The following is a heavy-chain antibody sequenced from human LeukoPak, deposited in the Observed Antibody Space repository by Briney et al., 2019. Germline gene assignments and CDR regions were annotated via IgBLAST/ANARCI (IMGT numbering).Heavy chain of an antibody. V-gene: IGHV3-7*03. D-gene: IGHD1-26*01. CDR2: INQDGSDK. Sequence: PGGSLRLSCAASRFTFSSYWMSWVRQAPGKGLEWVANINQDGSDKYYVDSVKGRFTISRDNAKSSLYLQMNSLRAEDTAAYYCARIFMATTQFIDYWGQGTLVTVSS. J-gene: IGHJ4*02. CDR1: RFTFSSYW. CDR3: ARIFMATTQFIDY.